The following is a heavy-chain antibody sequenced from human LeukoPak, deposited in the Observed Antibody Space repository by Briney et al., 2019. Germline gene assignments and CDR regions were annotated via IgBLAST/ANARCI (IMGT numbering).Heavy chain of an antibody. D-gene: IGHD5-24*01. Sequence: KTSETLSLTCTVSGGSISSYYWSWIRQPPGKGLEWIGYIYYSGSTNYNPSLKSRVTISVDTSKNQFSLNLSSVTAADTAVYYCARVGEMATIRDWGQGSLVTVSS. CDR2: IYYSGST. CDR1: GGSISSYY. V-gene: IGHV4-59*01. J-gene: IGHJ4*02. CDR3: ARVGEMATIRD.